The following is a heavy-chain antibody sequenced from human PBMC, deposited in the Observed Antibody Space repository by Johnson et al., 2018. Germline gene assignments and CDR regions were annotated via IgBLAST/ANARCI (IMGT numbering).Heavy chain of an antibody. V-gene: IGHV4-34*01. CDR1: GGSFSGYY. CDR3: ARRTGGTVWSGYYTNYYYYYMDV. Sequence: QVQLQQWGAGLLKPSETLSLTCAVYGGSFSGYYWSWIRQPPGKGLEWIGEINHSGSTNYNPSLKSRVTISEDTSKNQFSLKLSSVTAADTAVYYCARRTGGTVWSGYYTNYYYYYMDVWGKGTTVTVSS. D-gene: IGHD3-3*01. CDR2: INHSGST. J-gene: IGHJ6*03.